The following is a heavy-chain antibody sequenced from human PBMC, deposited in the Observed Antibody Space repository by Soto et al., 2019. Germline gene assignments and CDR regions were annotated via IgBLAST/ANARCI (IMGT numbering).Heavy chain of an antibody. CDR1: GFTFSSYW. CDR2: IKQDGSEK. V-gene: IGHV3-7*03. D-gene: IGHD3-3*01. J-gene: IGHJ4*02. Sequence: EVQLVESGGGLVQPGGSLRLSCAASGFTFSSYWMSWVRQAPGKGLEWVANIKQDGSEKYYVDSVKGRFTISRDNAKNSLYLQMNSLRAEDTAVYYCARDRPYYDFWSGFTSPLRYWGQGTLVTVSS. CDR3: ARDRPYYDFWSGFTSPLRY.